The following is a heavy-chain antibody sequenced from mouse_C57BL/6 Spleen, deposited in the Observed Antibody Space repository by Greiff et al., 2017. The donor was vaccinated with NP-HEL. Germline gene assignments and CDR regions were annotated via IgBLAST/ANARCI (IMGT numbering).Heavy chain of an antibody. CDR1: GYTFTSYW. D-gene: IGHD1-1*01. V-gene: IGHV1-59*01. CDR2: IDPSDSYT. J-gene: IGHJ1*03. CDR3: ARGGYYGSTWYFDV. Sequence: VQLQQPGAELVRPGTSVKLSCKASGYTFTSYWMHWVKQRPGQGLEWIGVIDPSDSYTNYNQKFKGKATLTVDTSSSTAYMQLSSLTSEDSAVYYCARGGYYGSTWYFDVWGTGTTVTVSS.